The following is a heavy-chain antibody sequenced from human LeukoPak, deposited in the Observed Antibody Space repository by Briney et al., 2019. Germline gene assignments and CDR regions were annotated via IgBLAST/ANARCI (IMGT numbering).Heavy chain of an antibody. V-gene: IGHV3-21*01. D-gene: IGHD1-26*01. CDR3: ARSSIRSGSYRFLYFDY. CDR2: ISSSSSYI. Sequence: GGSLRLSCAASGFTFSSYSMNWVRQAPGKGLEWVSSISSSSSYIYYADSVKGRFTISRDNAKNSLYLQMNSLRAEDTAVYYCARSSIRSGSYRFLYFDYWGQGTLVTVPS. CDR1: GFTFSSYS. J-gene: IGHJ4*02.